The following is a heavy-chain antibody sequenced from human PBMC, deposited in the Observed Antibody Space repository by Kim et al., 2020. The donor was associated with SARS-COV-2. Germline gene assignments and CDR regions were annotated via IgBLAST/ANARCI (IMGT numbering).Heavy chain of an antibody. CDR3: ARPRDTIFGVVIHSHYYYYGMDV. J-gene: IGHJ6*02. Sequence: SVKVSCKASGGTFSSYAISWVRQAPGQGLEWMGGIIPIFGTANYAQKFQGRVTITADESTSTAYMELSSLRSEDTAVYYCARPRDTIFGVVIHSHYYYYGMDVWGQGTTVTVSS. CDR2: IIPIFGTA. D-gene: IGHD3-3*01. V-gene: IGHV1-69*13. CDR1: GGTFSSYA.